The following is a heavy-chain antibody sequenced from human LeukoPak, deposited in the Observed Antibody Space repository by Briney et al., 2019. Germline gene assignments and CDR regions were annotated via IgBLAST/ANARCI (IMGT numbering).Heavy chain of an antibody. Sequence: PSETLSLTCAVSGYSISSGYYWGWIRQPPGKGLEWIGSIYHSGSTYYNPSLKSRVTISVDTSKNQFSLKLSSVTAADTAVYYCVLWFGELFPTALRHYNYMDVWGKGTTVTVSS. CDR2: IYHSGST. CDR1: GYSISSGYY. V-gene: IGHV4-38-2*01. D-gene: IGHD3-10*01. J-gene: IGHJ6*03. CDR3: VLWFGELFPTALRHYNYMDV.